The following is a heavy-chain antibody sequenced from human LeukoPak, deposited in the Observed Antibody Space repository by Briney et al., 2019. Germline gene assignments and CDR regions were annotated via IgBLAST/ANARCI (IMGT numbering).Heavy chain of an antibody. CDR1: GGSISSRTYY. CDR2: IYYSGST. CDR3: ARPVYGSGSNYWFDP. V-gene: IGHV4-39*01. D-gene: IGHD3-10*01. Sequence: SETLSLTCSVSGGSISSRTYYWGWIRQPPGKGLEWVVSIYYSGSTYYNSSLKSRVTISVDTSKNQFSPKLSSVTAADTAVYYCARPVYGSGSNYWFDPWGQGTLVTVS. J-gene: IGHJ5*02.